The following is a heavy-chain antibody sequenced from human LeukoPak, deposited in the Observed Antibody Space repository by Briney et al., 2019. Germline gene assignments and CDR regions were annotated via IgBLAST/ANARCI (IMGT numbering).Heavy chain of an antibody. J-gene: IGHJ3*02. CDR2: ISAYNGNT. Sequence: ASVKVSCKASGYTFTSYGISWVRQPPGQGLERMGWISAYNGNTNYAQKLQGRVTMTTDTSTRTAYMELRSLRSDDTAVYYCARVVVTLVRGVPTDAFDIWGQETMVTVSS. CDR3: ARVVVTLVRGVPTDAFDI. V-gene: IGHV1-18*01. D-gene: IGHD3-10*01. CDR1: GYTFTSYG.